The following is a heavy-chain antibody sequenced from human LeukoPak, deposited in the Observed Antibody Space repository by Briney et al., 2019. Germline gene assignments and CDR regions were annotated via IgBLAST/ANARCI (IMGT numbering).Heavy chain of an antibody. CDR3: VRRTFGGVIKY. CDR2: ITHSGST. V-gene: IGHV4-39*07. CDR1: GGSISSSSYY. D-gene: IGHD3-16*02. Sequence: SETLSLTCTVSGGSISSSSYYWGWIRQPPGKGLEWIGEITHSGSTNYNPSLKSRVTISVDTSKNQFSLKLSSVTAADTAVYYCVRRTFGGVIKYWGQGTLVTVSS. J-gene: IGHJ4*02.